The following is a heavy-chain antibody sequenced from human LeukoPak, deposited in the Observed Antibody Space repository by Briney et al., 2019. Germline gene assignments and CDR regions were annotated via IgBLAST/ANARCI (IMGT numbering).Heavy chain of an antibody. CDR3: ARKGYYGSGSYYNY. D-gene: IGHD3-10*01. CDR1: GYTFTTYA. J-gene: IGHJ4*02. CDR2: INTNTGNP. V-gene: IGHV7-4-1*02. Sequence: GESLKISCKGSGYTFTTYAMNWVRQAPGQGLEWMGWINTNTGNPTYAQGFTGRFVFSLDTSVSTAYLQISSLKAEDTAVYYCARKGYYGSGSYYNYWGQGTLVTVSS.